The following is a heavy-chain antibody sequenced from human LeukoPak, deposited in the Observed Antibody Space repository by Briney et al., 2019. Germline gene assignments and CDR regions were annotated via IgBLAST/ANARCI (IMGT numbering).Heavy chain of an antibody. CDR1: GYTFTGYY. CDR3: ARDTPRELERDRVDP. Sequence: ASVKVSCKASGYTFTGYYMHWVRQAPGQGLEWMGWINPNSGGTNYAQKFQGRVTMTRDTSISTAYMELSRLRSDDTAVYNCARDTPRELERDRVDPWGQGTLVTVSS. D-gene: IGHD1-1*01. V-gene: IGHV1-2*02. J-gene: IGHJ5*02. CDR2: INPNSGGT.